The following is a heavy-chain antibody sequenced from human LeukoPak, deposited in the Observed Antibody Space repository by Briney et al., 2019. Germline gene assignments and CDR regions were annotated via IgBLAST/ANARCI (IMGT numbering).Heavy chain of an antibody. J-gene: IGHJ4*02. D-gene: IGHD5-18*01. CDR3: ARVSGGVRYSYDSYYFDY. CDR1: GGSISSSSYY. Sequence: PSETLSLTCTVSGGSISSSSYYWGWIRQPPGKGLEWIGSIYYSGSTNYNPSLKSRVTISVDTSKNQFSLKLSSVTAADTAVYYCARVSGGVRYSYDSYYFDYWGQGTLVTVSS. V-gene: IGHV4-39*07. CDR2: IYYSGST.